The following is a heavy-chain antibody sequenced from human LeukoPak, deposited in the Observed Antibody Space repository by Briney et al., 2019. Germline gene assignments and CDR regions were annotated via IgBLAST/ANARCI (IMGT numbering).Heavy chain of an antibody. CDR3: ARGDGYSSRWYEN. V-gene: IGHV4-4*07. J-gene: IGHJ4*02. D-gene: IGHD6-13*01. Sequence: PSGPLSLTCTVSSGSISSYYWSWIPQPAGKGLEWIGCIYTSGSTNYNPSLKSRVTMSVDTSKNQFSLKLSSVTAVDTAVYYCARGDGYSSRWYENWGQGTLVTVSS. CDR2: IYTSGST. CDR1: SGSISSYY.